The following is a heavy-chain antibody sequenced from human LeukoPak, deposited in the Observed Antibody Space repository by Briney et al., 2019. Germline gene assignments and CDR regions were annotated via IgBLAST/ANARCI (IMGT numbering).Heavy chain of an antibody. D-gene: IGHD3-3*01. Sequence: ESGPTLVSPTQTLTLTCTFSGFSLSTSGVGVGWIRQPPGKALEWLALIYWNDDKRYSPSLKSRLTITKDTSKNQVVLTMTNMDPVDTATYYCAHRKTYYDFWSGYMDNWFDPWGQGTLVTVSS. CDR1: GFSLSTSGVG. CDR3: AHRKTYYDFWSGYMDNWFDP. V-gene: IGHV2-5*01. CDR2: IYWNDDK. J-gene: IGHJ5*02.